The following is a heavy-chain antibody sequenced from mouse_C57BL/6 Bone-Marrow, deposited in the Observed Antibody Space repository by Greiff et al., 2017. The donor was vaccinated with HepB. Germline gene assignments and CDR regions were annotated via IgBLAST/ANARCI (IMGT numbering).Heavy chain of an antibody. V-gene: IGHV2-6*01. CDR2: IWGVGST. CDR1: GFSFTSYG. Sequence: QVQLKESGPGLVAPSQSLSITCTVSGFSFTSYGVDWVRQSPGKGLEWLGVIWGVGSTNYNSALKSRLSISKDNSKSQVFLKMNSLQTDDTAMYYCASDRGLRRFAYWGQGTLVTVSA. D-gene: IGHD2-4*01. CDR3: ASDRGLRRFAY. J-gene: IGHJ3*01.